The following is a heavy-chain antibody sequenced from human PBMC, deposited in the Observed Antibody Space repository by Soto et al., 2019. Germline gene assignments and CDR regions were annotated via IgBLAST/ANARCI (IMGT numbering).Heavy chain of an antibody. D-gene: IGHD3-3*01. CDR3: ARVKVKSGYRY. CDR2: ISSSSSYI. CDR1: GFTFSSYS. V-gene: IGHV3-21*01. J-gene: IGHJ4*02. Sequence: GGSLRLSCAASGFTFSSYSMNWVRQAPGKGLEWVSSISSSSSYIYYADSVKGRFTISRDNAKNSLYLQMNSLRAEDTAVYYCARVKVKSGYRYWGQGTLVTVSS.